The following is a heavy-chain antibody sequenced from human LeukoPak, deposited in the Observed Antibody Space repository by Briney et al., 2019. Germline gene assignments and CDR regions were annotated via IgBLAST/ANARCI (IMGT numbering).Heavy chain of an antibody. CDR2: ISGSGGST. CDR3: AKDKLLWFGELLSAENWFDP. J-gene: IGHJ5*02. Sequence: GGSLRLSCAASGFTFSSYAMSWVRQAPGKGLEWVSAISGSGGSTYYADSVKGRFTISRDDSKNTLYLQMNSLRAEDTAVYYCAKDKLLWFGELLSAENWFDPWGQGTLVTVSS. V-gene: IGHV3-23*01. CDR1: GFTFSSYA. D-gene: IGHD3-10*01.